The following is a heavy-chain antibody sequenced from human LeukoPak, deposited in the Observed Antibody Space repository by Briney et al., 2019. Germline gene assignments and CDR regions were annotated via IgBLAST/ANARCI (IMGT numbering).Heavy chain of an antibody. J-gene: IGHJ4*02. CDR3: ARGYCSSTSCYRPYFDY. D-gene: IGHD2-2*01. Sequence: SETLSLTCAVYGGSFSGYYWSWIRQPPGKGLEWIGEINHSGGTNYNPSLKSRVTISVDTSKNQFSLKLSSVTAADTAVYYCARGYCSSTSCYRPYFDYWGQGTLVTVSS. CDR2: INHSGGT. V-gene: IGHV4-34*01. CDR1: GGSFSGYY.